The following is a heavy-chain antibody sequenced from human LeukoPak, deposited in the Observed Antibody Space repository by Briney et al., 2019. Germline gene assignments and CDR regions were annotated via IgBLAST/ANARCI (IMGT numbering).Heavy chain of an antibody. CDR1: GFPFSRYG. V-gene: IGHV3-30*03. Sequence: LPGGSLRLSCAASGFPFSRYGIHWVRQAPGKGLEWVAVISSDGSNKYYADSVKGRFSISRDDSKNTLYLQMNSLRAEDTAVYYCARGNYDSSGCQDYWGQGTLVTVSS. CDR2: ISSDGSNK. J-gene: IGHJ4*02. D-gene: IGHD3-22*01. CDR3: ARGNYDSSGCQDY.